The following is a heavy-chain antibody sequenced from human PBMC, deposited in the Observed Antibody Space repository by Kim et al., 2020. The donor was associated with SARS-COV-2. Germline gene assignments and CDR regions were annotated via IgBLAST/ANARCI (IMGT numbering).Heavy chain of an antibody. D-gene: IGHD5-18*01. J-gene: IGHJ4*02. CDR1: GLTVTSNH. Sequence: GGSLRLSCALSGLTVTSNHMTWVRRAPGRGLEWVSVIFRGGTVYYAPSVQGRFTVSRDYYENTLSLEMNNLRAEDTAIYYCARDPVADGYSFFDYWGQGTLVTVSS. CDR3: ARDPVADGYSFFDY. V-gene: IGHV3-53*01. CDR2: IFRGGTV.